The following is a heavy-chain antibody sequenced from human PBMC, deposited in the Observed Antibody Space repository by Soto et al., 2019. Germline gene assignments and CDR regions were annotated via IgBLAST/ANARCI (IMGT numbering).Heavy chain of an antibody. D-gene: IGHD3-3*01. V-gene: IGHV5-10-1*04. J-gene: IGHJ5*02. Sequence: GESLKISCHGSGFDFTSYWSTWGRLMPGKGLGWIGNIDRVDSQTHYSPSFQGQVTLSADKSINTSFLQWATLRASDTAIYYCARLNLGVVTSFSWFDPWGPGTLVTVSS. CDR2: IDRVDSQT. CDR3: ARLNLGVVTSFSWFDP. CDR1: GFDFTSYW.